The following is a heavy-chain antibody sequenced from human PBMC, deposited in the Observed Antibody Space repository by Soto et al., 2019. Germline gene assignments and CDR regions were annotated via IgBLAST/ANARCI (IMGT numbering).Heavy chain of an antibody. Sequence: GGSLRLSCAASGFTFSSYGMHWVRQAPGKGLEWVAVISYDGSNKYYADSVKGRFTISRDNSKNTLYLQMNSLRAEDTAVYYCAKESSSGVFYFDYWGQGTLVTVSS. V-gene: IGHV3-30*18. D-gene: IGHD6-6*01. CDR1: GFTFSSYG. CDR3: AKESSSGVFYFDY. CDR2: ISYDGSNK. J-gene: IGHJ4*02.